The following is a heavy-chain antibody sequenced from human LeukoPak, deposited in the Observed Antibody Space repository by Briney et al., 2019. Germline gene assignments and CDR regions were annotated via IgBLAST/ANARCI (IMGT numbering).Heavy chain of an antibody. D-gene: IGHD3-10*01. J-gene: IGHJ3*02. Sequence: GSLRLSCAASGFTFSSYGMHWVRQAPGKGLEWVAFIRYDGSNKYYADSVKGRFTISRDNSKNTLYLQMNSLRAEDTAVYYCAKDALWFGELLGAFDIWGQGTMVTVSS. CDR2: IRYDGSNK. CDR3: AKDALWFGELLGAFDI. V-gene: IGHV3-30*02. CDR1: GFTFSSYG.